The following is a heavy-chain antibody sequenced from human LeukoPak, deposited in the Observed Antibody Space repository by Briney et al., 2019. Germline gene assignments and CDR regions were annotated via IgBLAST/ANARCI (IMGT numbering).Heavy chain of an antibody. CDR2: IYHSGNT. CDR1: GGSISSYD. D-gene: IGHD4-23*01. J-gene: IGHJ3*01. Sequence: PSETLSLTCSVSGGSISSYDWSWIRQPPGKGLEWIGCIYHSGNTNYNPSLKSRITMSVDTSKNQISLKLNSVTAADTAVYYCARDVPGGNSDAFDVWGQGTMVTVSP. CDR3: ARDVPGGNSDAFDV. V-gene: IGHV4-59*01.